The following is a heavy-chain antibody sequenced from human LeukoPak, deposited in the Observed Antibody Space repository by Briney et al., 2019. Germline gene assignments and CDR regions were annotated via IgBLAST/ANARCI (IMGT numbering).Heavy chain of an antibody. Sequence: SQTLSLTCAISGDSVSSNSAAWNWIRQSPSRGLEWLGRTYYRSKWYNDYAVSVKSRITINPDTSKNQFSLKLSSVTAADTAVYYCARSSSGWYYFDYWGQGTLVTVSS. J-gene: IGHJ4*02. CDR1: GDSVSSNSAA. CDR3: ARSSSGWYYFDY. CDR2: TYYRSKWYN. V-gene: IGHV6-1*01. D-gene: IGHD6-19*01.